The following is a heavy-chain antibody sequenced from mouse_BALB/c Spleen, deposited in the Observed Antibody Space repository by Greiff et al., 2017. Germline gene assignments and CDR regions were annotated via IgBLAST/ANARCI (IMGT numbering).Heavy chain of an antibody. CDR1: GYAFSSYW. D-gene: IGHD2-3*01. CDR3: ARVGYDGYLYYYAMDY. J-gene: IGHJ4*01. V-gene: IGHV1-80*01. Sequence: VKLMESGAELVRPGSSVKISCKASGYAFSSYWMNWVKQRPGQGLEWIGQIYPGDGDTNYNGKFKGKATLTADKSSSTAYMQLSSLTSEDSAVYFCARVGYDGYLYYYAMDYWGQGTSVTVSS. CDR2: IYPGDGDT.